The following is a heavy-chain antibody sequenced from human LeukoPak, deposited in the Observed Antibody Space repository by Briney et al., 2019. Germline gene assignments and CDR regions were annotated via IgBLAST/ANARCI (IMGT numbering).Heavy chain of an antibody. J-gene: IGHJ4*02. D-gene: IGHD5-18*01. CDR3: PRGLLTGGYDN. Sequence: SETLSLTCTVSGGSISPYYWSWIRQPPGKGLEWIGYIYYTGSTDYNPSPKSPVTISVDTSKNQFSLELRSVTAADTAVYYCPRGLLTGGYDNWGQGTLVTVSS. V-gene: IGHV4-59*01. CDR1: GGSISPYY. CDR2: IYYTGST.